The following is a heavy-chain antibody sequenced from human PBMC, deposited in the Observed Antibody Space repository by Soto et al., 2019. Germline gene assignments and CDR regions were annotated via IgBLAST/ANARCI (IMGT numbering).Heavy chain of an antibody. V-gene: IGHV3-23*01. J-gene: IGHJ3*02. Sequence: GGSLRLSCAASGFTFSSYAMSWVRQAPGKGLAWVSAISGSGGSTYYADSVKGRFTISRDNSKNTLYLQMNSLRAEDTAVYYCAKDPTPRIPARDAFDIWVQGTMVTVSS. CDR3: AKDPTPRIPARDAFDI. CDR1: GFTFSSYA. D-gene: IGHD6-6*01. CDR2: ISGSGGST.